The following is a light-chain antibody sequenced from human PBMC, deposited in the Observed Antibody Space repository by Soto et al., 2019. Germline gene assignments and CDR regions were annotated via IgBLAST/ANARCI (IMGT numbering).Light chain of an antibody. CDR1: QSISSW. CDR2: KAS. V-gene: IGKV1-5*03. Sequence: DIQMTQSPSTLSASVGDRVTITCRASQSISSWLAWYQQKPGKAPKLLIYKASSLEGGVPSRFSGSGSGTEFTLTISSLQPDDFATYYCQQYNSYPLTFGGGTKVDI. J-gene: IGKJ4*01. CDR3: QQYNSYPLT.